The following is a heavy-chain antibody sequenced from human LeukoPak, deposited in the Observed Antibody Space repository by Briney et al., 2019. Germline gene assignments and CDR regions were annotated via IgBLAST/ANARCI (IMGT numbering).Heavy chain of an antibody. CDR3: AKGPSYYDSSGYSHWFFDY. CDR1: GFTFDDYT. D-gene: IGHD3-22*01. J-gene: IGHJ4*02. V-gene: IGHV3-43*01. CDR2: ISWDGGST. Sequence: GGSLRLSCAASGFTFDDYTMHWVRQAPGKGLEWVSLISWDGGSTYYADSVKGRFTISRDSSKNSLYLQMNSLRTEDTALYYCAKGPSYYDSSGYSHWFFDYWGQGTLVTVSS.